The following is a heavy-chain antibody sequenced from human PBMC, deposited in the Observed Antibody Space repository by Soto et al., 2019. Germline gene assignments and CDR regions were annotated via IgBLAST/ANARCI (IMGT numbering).Heavy chain of an antibody. CDR3: ARTLAVADFDWFDP. CDR2: ISAYNGNT. J-gene: IGHJ5*02. V-gene: IGHV1-18*01. CDR1: GYTFTSYC. D-gene: IGHD6-19*01. Sequence: ASVKVSCKASGYTFTSYCISWVRQAPGQGLEWMGWISAYNGNTNYAQKLQGRVTMTTDTSTSTAYMELRSLRSDDTAVYYCARTLAVADFDWFDPWGQGTLVTVSS.